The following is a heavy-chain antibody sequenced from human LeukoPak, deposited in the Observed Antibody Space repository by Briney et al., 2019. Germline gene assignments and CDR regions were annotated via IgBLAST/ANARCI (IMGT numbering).Heavy chain of an antibody. Sequence: ASVKVSCKASGYTFTGYHMHWVRQAPGQGLEWMGRVNPNTGDTNYAQRFQGRVTMTMDTSISTAYMELSRLRSDDTAVYYCARTYDTTLGIDYWGQGTLVTVSS. CDR2: VNPNTGDT. CDR3: ARTYDTTLGIDY. D-gene: IGHD3-16*01. CDR1: GYTFTGYH. V-gene: IGHV1-2*06. J-gene: IGHJ4*02.